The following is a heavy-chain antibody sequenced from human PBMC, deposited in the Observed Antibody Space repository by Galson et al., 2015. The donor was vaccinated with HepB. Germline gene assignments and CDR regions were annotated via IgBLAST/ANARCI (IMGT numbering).Heavy chain of an antibody. CDR3: ARIRVQEEGYDY. V-gene: IGHV5-51*01. J-gene: IGHJ4*02. CDR1: GYNFNTYW. Sequence: QSGAEVKKPGDSLKISCKGSGYNFNTYWIGWVRQMPGKGLEWMGIIYGGDSQTLYSPSFQGQVTFSADKSIGTAYLQWSSLKASDTAMYYCARIRVQEEGYDYWGQGTLVTVSA. CDR2: IYGGDSQT. D-gene: IGHD3-10*01.